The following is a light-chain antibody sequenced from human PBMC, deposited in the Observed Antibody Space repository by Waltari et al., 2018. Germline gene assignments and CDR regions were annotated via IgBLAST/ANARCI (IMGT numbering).Light chain of an antibody. CDR3: QQGNSFPPT. Sequence: DIQMTQSQSSVSASVGDRVNITCRASQGISNWLAWYQQKPGKAPKLLIYAASILQTGVPSRFSGSGSGTDFTLTISNLQPEDFATYFCQQGNSFPPTFGQGTKVEVK. CDR1: QGISNW. V-gene: IGKV1-12*01. CDR2: AAS. J-gene: IGKJ1*01.